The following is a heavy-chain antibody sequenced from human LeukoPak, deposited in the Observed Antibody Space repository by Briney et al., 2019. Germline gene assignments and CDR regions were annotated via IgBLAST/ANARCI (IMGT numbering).Heavy chain of an antibody. CDR3: ARHITNSGSAFDL. CDR2: IHSVGHS. Sequence: SETLSLTCTVSDDSISSFYWGWIRQPPGKGLDWIAYIHSVGHSNYNPSLKSRVSMSIDTSKKQFSLKVTSVTATGTAVYYCARHITNSGSAFDLWGRGTLVTVSS. J-gene: IGHJ2*01. D-gene: IGHD3-10*01. V-gene: IGHV4-59*08. CDR1: DDSISSFY.